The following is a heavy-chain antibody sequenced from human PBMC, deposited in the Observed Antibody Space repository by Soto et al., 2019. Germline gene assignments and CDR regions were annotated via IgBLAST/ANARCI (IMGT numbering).Heavy chain of an antibody. CDR1: GFTFSSYA. J-gene: IGHJ4*02. Sequence: QVQLVESGGGVVQPGRSLRLSCAASGFTFSSYAMHWVRQAPGKGQEWVAVISYDGSNKYYADSVKGRFTISRDNSKNTLYLQMNSLRAEDTAVYYCASTLDYWGQGTLVTVSS. CDR3: ASTLDY. V-gene: IGHV3-30-3*01. CDR2: ISYDGSNK.